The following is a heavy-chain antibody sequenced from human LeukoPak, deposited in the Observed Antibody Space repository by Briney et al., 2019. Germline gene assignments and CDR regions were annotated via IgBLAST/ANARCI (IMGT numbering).Heavy chain of an antibody. D-gene: IGHD3-22*01. J-gene: IGHJ5*02. CDR3: ARDHYYYDSSGYYYP. V-gene: IGHV1-2*02. CDR1: GYTFTGYY. CDR2: INPNSGGT. Sequence: ASVKVSCKASGYTFTGYYMHWVRQAPGQGLEWMGWINPNSGGTNYAQKFQGRVTMTRDTSISTAYMELSRLRSDDTAVYYCARDHYYYDSSGYYYPWGQGTLVTVSS.